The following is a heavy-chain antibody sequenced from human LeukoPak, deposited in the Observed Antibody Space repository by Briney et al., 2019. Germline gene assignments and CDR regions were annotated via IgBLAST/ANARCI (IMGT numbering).Heavy chain of an antibody. Sequence: PGGSLRLSCAASGFTFSSYSMNWVRQAPGKGLEWVSSISSSSSYIYYADSVKGRFTISRDNAKNSLYLQMNSLRAEDTAVYYCAREVGSRASLDYWGQGTLVTVSS. D-gene: IGHD1-26*01. V-gene: IGHV3-21*01. J-gene: IGHJ4*02. CDR2: ISSSSSYI. CDR3: AREVGSRASLDY. CDR1: GFTFSSYS.